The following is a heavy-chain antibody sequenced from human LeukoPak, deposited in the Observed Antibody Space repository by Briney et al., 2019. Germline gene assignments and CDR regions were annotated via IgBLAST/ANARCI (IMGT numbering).Heavy chain of an antibody. J-gene: IGHJ3*02. CDR2: IYYSGST. Sequence: SETLSLTCTVSGGSISSYYWSWIRQPPGKGLEWSGYIYYSGSTNYNPSLKSRVTISVDTSKNQFSLKLSSVTAADTAVYYCAREEVPYSYGFGDAFDIWGQGTMVTVSS. D-gene: IGHD5-18*01. CDR1: GGSISSYY. CDR3: AREEVPYSYGFGDAFDI. V-gene: IGHV4-59*01.